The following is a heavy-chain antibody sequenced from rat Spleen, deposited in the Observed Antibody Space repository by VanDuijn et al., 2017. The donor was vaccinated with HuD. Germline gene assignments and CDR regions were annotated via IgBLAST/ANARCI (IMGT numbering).Heavy chain of an antibody. CDR3: VREAFGVDY. CDR2: INKDSRTM. Sequence: EVKLVESGGGLVQPGRSLKLSCTASGFSFSDYWMGWVRQAPGKGLEWIGEINKDSRTMKYTPSLKDKFTISRDNAQNTLYLQMSKLGSEDTAIYYCVREAFGVDYWGQGVMVTVSS. D-gene: IGHD4-3*01. V-gene: IGHV4-2*01. CDR1: GFSFSDYW. J-gene: IGHJ2*01.